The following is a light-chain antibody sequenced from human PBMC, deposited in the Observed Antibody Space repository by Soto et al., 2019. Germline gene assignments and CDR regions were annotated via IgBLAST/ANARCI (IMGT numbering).Light chain of an antibody. CDR2: RND. Sequence: VLTQPPSASGTPGQRVSVSCSGSSSNIGNNYVFWYQHLPGTAPKLLIYRNDQRPSGVSARFSGSKSGTSASLAISGLRSEDEADYYCAAWDDSLSGSYVFGPGTKVTVL. CDR3: AAWDDSLSGSYV. CDR1: SSNIGNNY. J-gene: IGLJ1*01. V-gene: IGLV1-47*01.